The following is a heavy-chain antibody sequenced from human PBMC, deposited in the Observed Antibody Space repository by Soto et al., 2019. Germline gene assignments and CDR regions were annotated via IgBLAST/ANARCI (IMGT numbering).Heavy chain of an antibody. D-gene: IGHD1-1*01. CDR1: GYTFTSYG. Sequence: QVQLVQSGAEVKKPGASVKVSCKASGYTFTSYGISWVRQAPGQGLEWMGWISAYNGNTNYAQKHQGRVTMTTATSTSTAYMELRSLRSDDTAVYYCARDRGGKTWRYYYYGMDVWGQGTTVTVSS. CDR2: ISAYNGNT. J-gene: IGHJ6*02. V-gene: IGHV1-18*01. CDR3: ARDRGGKTWRYYYYGMDV.